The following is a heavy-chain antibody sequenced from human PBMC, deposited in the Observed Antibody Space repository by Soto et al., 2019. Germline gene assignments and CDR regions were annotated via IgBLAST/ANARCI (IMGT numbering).Heavy chain of an antibody. D-gene: IGHD6-6*01. CDR1: GGSISSYY. CDR3: ALYSSSSRMDWFDP. V-gene: IGHV4-59*01. J-gene: IGHJ5*02. CDR2: IYYSGST. Sequence: SETLSLTCTVSGGSISSYYWSWIRQPPGKGLEWIGYIYYSGSTNYNPSLKSRVTISVDTSKNQFSLKLSSVTAADTAVYYCALYSSSSRMDWFDPWGQGTLGTVSS.